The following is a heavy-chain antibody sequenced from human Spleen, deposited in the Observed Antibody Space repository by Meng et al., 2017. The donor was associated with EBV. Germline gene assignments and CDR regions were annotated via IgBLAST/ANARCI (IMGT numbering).Heavy chain of an antibody. CDR1: GFIFSGYG. V-gene: IGHV3-30*18. J-gene: IGHJ5*02. Sequence: QAPWVDSVGRVVQPGRSLRLSCAASGFIFSGYGFHWVRQAPGKGPEWVAIIPSDASHNKYYADSVKGRFTISRDNSKNTLYLQMNSLKIEDTAVYYCAKDLSGRFDPWGQGTLVTVSS. D-gene: IGHD1-14*01. CDR3: AKDLSGRFDP. CDR2: IPSDASHNK.